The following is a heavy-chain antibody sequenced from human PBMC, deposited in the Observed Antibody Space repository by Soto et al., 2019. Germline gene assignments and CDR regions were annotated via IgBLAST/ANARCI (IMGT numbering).Heavy chain of an antibody. CDR2: IYYSGST. CDR3: AAPTVPSFYYGMDV. D-gene: IGHD4-17*01. Sequence: QVQLQESGPGLVKPSQTLSLTCTVSGGSISSGGYYWSWIRQHPGKGLEWIGYIYYSGSTYYNPSLKSRVTISVDTSKNQFALKLSSVTAADTAVYYCAAPTVPSFYYGMDVWGQGTTVTVSS. CDR1: GGSISSGGYY. J-gene: IGHJ6*02. V-gene: IGHV4-31*03.